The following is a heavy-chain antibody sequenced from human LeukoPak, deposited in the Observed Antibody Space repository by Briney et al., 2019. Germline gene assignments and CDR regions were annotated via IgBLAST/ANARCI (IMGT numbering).Heavy chain of an antibody. J-gene: IGHJ4*02. CDR3: ARDKVVGATYFDY. Sequence: GGSLRLSCAASGFTFNTYTMNWVRQAPGKGLEWVSYISGSSGIIDYADSVRGRFTISRDNAKNSLYLQMNSLRAEDTAVYYCARDKVVGATYFDYWGQGTLVTVSS. D-gene: IGHD1-26*01. V-gene: IGHV3-48*01. CDR1: GFTFNTYT. CDR2: ISGSSGII.